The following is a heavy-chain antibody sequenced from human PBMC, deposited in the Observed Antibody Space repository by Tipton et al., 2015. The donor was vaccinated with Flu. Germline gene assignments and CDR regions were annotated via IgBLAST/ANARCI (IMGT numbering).Heavy chain of an antibody. D-gene: IGHD6-13*01. J-gene: IGHJ2*01. CDR1: GFSVSSNY. V-gene: IGHV3-53*01. CDR3: ARALTTDTWYPGEWFFDL. Sequence: SLRLSCAASGFSVSSNYMSWVRQAPGKGLEWVSVIYSGGTTYYADSVKGRFTISRDNSKNTLYLQMNSLRAEDTAVYYCARALTTDTWYPGEWFFDLWGRGTLVTVSS. CDR2: IYSGGTT.